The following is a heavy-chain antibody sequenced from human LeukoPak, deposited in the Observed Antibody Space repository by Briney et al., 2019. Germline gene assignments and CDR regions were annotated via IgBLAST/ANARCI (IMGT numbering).Heavy chain of an antibody. Sequence: GASVKVSCKASGGTFSSYAISWVRQAPGQGLEWMGGIIPIFGTANYAQKFQGRVTITANESTSTAYMELSSLRSEDTAVYYCARAARYSGYDLDYWGQGTLVTVSS. D-gene: IGHD5-12*01. J-gene: IGHJ4*02. CDR2: IIPIFGTA. CDR1: GGTFSSYA. CDR3: ARAARYSGYDLDY. V-gene: IGHV1-69*13.